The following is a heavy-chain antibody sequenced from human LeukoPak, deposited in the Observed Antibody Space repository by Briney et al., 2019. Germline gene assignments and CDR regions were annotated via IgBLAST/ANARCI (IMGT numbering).Heavy chain of an antibody. CDR1: GFTFSTYG. Sequence: GGSLRLSCVASGFTFSTYGMSWVRQAPGKGLEWVSSISSSSSYIYYADSVKGRFTISRDNAKNSLYLQMNSLRAEDTAVYYCARAGCSGGSCYEDYWGQGTLVTVSS. V-gene: IGHV3-21*01. J-gene: IGHJ4*02. CDR2: ISSSSSYI. CDR3: ARAGCSGGSCYEDY. D-gene: IGHD2-15*01.